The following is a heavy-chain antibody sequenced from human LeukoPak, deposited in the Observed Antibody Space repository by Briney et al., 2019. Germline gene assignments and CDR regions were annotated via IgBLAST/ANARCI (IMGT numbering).Heavy chain of an antibody. CDR1: GGSISSYY. D-gene: IGHD3-22*01. J-gene: IGHJ4*02. Sequence: KPSETLSLTCTVSGGSISSYYWSWIRQPPGKGLEWIGYIYYSGSTNYNPSLKSRVTISVDTSKNQFSLKLNSVTAADTAVYYCARAADSTHFDYWGQGTLVTVSS. CDR3: ARAADSTHFDY. CDR2: IYYSGST. V-gene: IGHV4-59*01.